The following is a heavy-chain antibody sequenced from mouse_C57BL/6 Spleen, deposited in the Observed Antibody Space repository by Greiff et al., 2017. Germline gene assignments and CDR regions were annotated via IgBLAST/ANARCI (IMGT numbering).Heavy chain of an antibody. J-gene: IGHJ3*01. V-gene: IGHV7-3*01. CDR2: IRNKANGYTT. D-gene: IGHD2-10*01. Sequence: EVKLEESGGGLVQPGGSLSLSCAASGFTFTDYYMSWVRQPPGKALEWLGFIRNKANGYTTEYSASVKGRFTISRDNSQSILYLQMNALRAEDSATYYCASPYYGNPFAYWGQGTLVTVSA. CDR3: ASPYYGNPFAY. CDR1: GFTFTDYY.